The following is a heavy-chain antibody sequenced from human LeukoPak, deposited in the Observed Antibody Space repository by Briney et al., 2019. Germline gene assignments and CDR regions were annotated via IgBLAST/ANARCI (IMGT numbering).Heavy chain of an antibody. J-gene: IGHJ4*02. Sequence: GGSLRLSCAASGFTFSSYAMSWVRQAPGKGLEWVAYIKEDGSQKYSLASVKGRFTISRDNAKNSLYLQMNSLRVEDTAVYYCARDIRRVTSYRGSGSHVGFDLWGQGTLVTVSS. CDR3: ARDIRRVTSYRGSGSHVGFDL. CDR2: IKEDGSQK. CDR1: GFTFSSYA. V-gene: IGHV3-7*01. D-gene: IGHD3-10*01.